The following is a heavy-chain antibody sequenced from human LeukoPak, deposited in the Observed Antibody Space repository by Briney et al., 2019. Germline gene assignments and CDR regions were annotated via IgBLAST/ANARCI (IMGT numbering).Heavy chain of an antibody. CDR2: IRYDGSNK. CDR3: AKDLPKRIVGALLFDY. CDR1: GFTFSSYG. D-gene: IGHD1-26*01. Sequence: PGGSLRLSCAASGFTFSSYGMHWVRQAPGKGLEWVAFIRYDGSNKYYADSVKGRFTISRDNSKNTLYLQMNSLRAEDTAVYYCAKDLPKRIVGALLFDYWGQGTLVTVSS. V-gene: IGHV3-30*02. J-gene: IGHJ4*02.